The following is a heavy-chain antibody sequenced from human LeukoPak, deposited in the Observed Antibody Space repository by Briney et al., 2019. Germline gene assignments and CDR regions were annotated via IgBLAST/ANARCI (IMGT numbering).Heavy chain of an antibody. V-gene: IGHV3-30*04. CDR2: ISYDGSNK. J-gene: IGHJ6*04. Sequence: GGSLRLSCAASGFTFSSYAMHWVRQAPGKGLEWVAAISYDGSNKYSADSVKGRFTISRDNSKNTLYLQMNSLRADDTAVYYCARATMIVRNALMDVWGKGTTVTVSS. CDR1: GFTFSSYA. CDR3: ARATMIVRNALMDV. D-gene: IGHD3-22*01.